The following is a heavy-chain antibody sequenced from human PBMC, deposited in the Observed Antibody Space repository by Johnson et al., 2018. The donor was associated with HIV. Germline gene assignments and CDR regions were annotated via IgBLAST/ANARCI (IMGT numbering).Heavy chain of an antibody. D-gene: IGHD3-9*01. CDR2: TRYDGSNT. CDR1: GFTFDDYD. Sequence: QVQLVESGGGLVQPGGSLRLSCVASGFTFDDYDMHWVRQAPGKGLEWVPLTRYDGSNTCFVDSVKGRFTISRDNSKNTLYLQMNSLKAEDTAVYYWARRVTTYYDMLSPLGAFDIWGQGTMVTVSS. V-gene: IGHV3-33*08. CDR3: ARRVTTYYDMLSPLGAFDI. J-gene: IGHJ3*02.